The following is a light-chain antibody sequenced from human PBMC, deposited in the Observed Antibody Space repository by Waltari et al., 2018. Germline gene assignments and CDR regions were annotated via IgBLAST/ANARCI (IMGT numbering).Light chain of an antibody. J-gene: IGKJ4*01. CDR1: QSVSSY. Sequence: EIVLTQSPATLSLSPGERATLSCRASQSVSSYLAWYQQKPGQAPRLLIYDASNRATGIPARFSGSGSGTDFTLTISSLEPEDFAVYYCQQRSXWPPLTFXGGTKVXIK. CDR3: QQRSXWPPLT. V-gene: IGKV3-11*01. CDR2: DAS.